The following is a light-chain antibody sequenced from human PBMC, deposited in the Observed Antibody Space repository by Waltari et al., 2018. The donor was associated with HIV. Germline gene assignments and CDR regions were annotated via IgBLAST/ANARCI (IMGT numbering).Light chain of an antibody. J-gene: IGKJ2*01. CDR1: QSLPHNNGNNF. Sequence: EIVMTQSPLSLPVTPGEPASISCSSSQSLPHNNGNNFLDWYLQKPGQSPQLLIYLGSSRASGVPDRFSGRGSGTDFTLNISRVEAEDVGVYYCMQALQTPPTFGQGTKLEIK. CDR2: LGS. CDR3: MQALQTPPT. V-gene: IGKV2-28*01.